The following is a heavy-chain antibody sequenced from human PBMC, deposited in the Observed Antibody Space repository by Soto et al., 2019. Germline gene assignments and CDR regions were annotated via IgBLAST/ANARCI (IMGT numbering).Heavy chain of an antibody. CDR3: ARQEYYDYIWGSYRQFDY. J-gene: IGHJ4*02. Sequence: SETLSLTCTVSGGSISSSSYYWGWIRQPPGKGLEWIGSIYYSGSTYYNPSLKSRVTISVDTSKNQFSLKLSSVTAADTAVYYCARQEYYDYIWGSYRQFDYWGQGTLVTVSS. CDR1: GGSISSSSYY. CDR2: IYYSGST. V-gene: IGHV4-39*01. D-gene: IGHD3-16*02.